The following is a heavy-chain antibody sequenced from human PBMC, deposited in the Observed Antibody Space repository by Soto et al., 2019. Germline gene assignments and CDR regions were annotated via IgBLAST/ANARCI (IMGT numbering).Heavy chain of an antibody. V-gene: IGHV4-31*03. D-gene: IGHD3-3*01. J-gene: IGHJ4*02. CDR3: ARWSNTIFGGALDY. CDR2: IYYSGST. CDR1: GGSISSGGYF. Sequence: SETLSLTCTVSGGSISSGGYFWSWIRQHPGKGLEWIGYIYYSGSTYYNPSLKSRVTISVDKSKNQFSLKLSSVTAADTAVYYCARWSNTIFGGALDYRGQSTRVTVSS.